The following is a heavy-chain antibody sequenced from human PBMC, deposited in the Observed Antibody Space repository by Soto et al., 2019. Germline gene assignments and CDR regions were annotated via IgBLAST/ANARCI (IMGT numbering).Heavy chain of an antibody. J-gene: IGHJ4*02. CDR3: ASVRLLMATNDGFDQ. Sequence: QVQLVESGGGVDQPGRSLTVSCVGSGFSFSDYAFHWVRQAPGKGLEWVAAISYDGNSQYYADSVKGRFTVSRDDSRNTIYMQMNSMRLEDTAVYSCASVRLLMATNDGFDQWGQGTLVTVS. CDR1: GFSFSDYA. CDR2: ISYDGNSQ. D-gene: IGHD1-1*01. V-gene: IGHV3-30-3*01.